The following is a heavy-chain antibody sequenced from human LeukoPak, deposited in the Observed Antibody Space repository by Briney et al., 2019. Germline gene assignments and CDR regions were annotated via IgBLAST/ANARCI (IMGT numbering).Heavy chain of an antibody. J-gene: IGHJ4*02. CDR3: ARLTYYYDNSGAPVY. CDR1: DGSISSDNW. CDR2: IYHSGST. D-gene: IGHD3-22*01. V-gene: IGHV4-4*02. Sequence: SGTLSLTCAVSDGSISSDNWWSWVRQPPGKGLEWIGEIYHSGSTNYNPSLKSRVTKSVDKSKNQFSLNLSSVTAADTAVYYCARLTYYYDNSGAPVYWGQGTLVTVSS.